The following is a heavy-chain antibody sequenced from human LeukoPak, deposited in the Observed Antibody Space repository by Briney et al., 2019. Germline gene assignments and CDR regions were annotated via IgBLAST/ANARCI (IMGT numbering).Heavy chain of an antibody. CDR2: IGSSSSTI. D-gene: IGHD1-26*01. CDR1: GFTFSSYS. V-gene: IGHV3-48*01. J-gene: IGHJ4*02. CDR3: ARDEIVGATSFDY. Sequence: GGSLRLSCAASGFTFSSYSMNWVRQAPGKGLEWVSYIGSSSSTIYYADSVKGRFTISRDNAKNSLYLQMNSLRAEDTAVYYCARDEIVGATSFDYWGQGTLVTVSS.